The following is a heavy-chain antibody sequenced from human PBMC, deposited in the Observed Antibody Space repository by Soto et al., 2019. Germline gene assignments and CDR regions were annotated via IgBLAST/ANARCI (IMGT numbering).Heavy chain of an antibody. Sequence: QLRFQGWGPGLVKPSQTLSLTCTVPGGSISSGVNYWGWIRQHPGKGLEWIGYIYYSGSTYYNPSLKSRVTISVDTSKNQFSLKLSSVTAADTAVYYCARWWSGSRQGFDPWGQGTLVTVSS. CDR3: ARWWSGSRQGFDP. D-gene: IGHD3-3*01. J-gene: IGHJ5*02. V-gene: IGHV4-31*03. CDR1: GGSISSGVNY. CDR2: IYYSGST.